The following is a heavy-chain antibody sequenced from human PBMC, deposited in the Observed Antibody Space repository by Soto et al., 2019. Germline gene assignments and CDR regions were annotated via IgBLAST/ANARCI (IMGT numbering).Heavy chain of an antibody. D-gene: IGHD6-13*01. CDR3: ASRSAAAASYYYYYYGMDV. CDR1: GGTFTSYY. CDR2: INPSGGST. V-gene: IGHV1-46*01. Sequence: DSVKVYCKASGGTFTSYYMHWVRQAPGQGLEWMGIINPSGGSTSYAQKFQGRVTMTRDTSTSTVYMELSSLRSEDTAVYYCASRSAAAASYYYYYYGMDVWGQGTTVTVSS. J-gene: IGHJ6*02.